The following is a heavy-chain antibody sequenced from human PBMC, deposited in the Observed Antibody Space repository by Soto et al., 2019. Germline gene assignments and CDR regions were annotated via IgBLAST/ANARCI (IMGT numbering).Heavy chain of an antibody. V-gene: IGHV1-69*02. D-gene: IGHD6-19*01. Sequence: ASVKVSCKASGGTFSSYTSSWVRQAPGQGLEWMGRIIPILGIANYAQKFQGRVTITADKSTSTAYMELSSLRSEDTAVYYCASIAVAGTVVDYWGQGTLVTVSS. CDR2: IIPILGIA. CDR3: ASIAVAGTVVDY. J-gene: IGHJ4*02. CDR1: GGTFSSYT.